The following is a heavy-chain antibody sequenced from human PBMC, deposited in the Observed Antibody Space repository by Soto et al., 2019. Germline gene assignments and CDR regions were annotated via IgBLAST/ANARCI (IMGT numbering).Heavy chain of an antibody. D-gene: IGHD2-15*01. J-gene: IGHJ4*02. V-gene: IGHV3-23*01. Sequence: GGSLRLSCAASGFTFSSYAMSWVRQAPGKGLEWVSAISGSGGSTYYADSVKGRFTISRDNSKNTLYLQMNSLRAEDTAVYYCAKEIVVVAATRGPVDYWGQGTLVTVSS. CDR2: ISGSGGST. CDR1: GFTFSSYA. CDR3: AKEIVVVAATRGPVDY.